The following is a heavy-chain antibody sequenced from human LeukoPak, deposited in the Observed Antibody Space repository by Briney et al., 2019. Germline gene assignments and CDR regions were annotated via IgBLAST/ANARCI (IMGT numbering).Heavy chain of an antibody. J-gene: IGHJ4*02. D-gene: IGHD5-12*01. CDR1: GFSFSSYG. V-gene: IGHV3-33*01. Sequence: GGSLRLSCAASGFSFSSYGMHCVRQAPGKGLEWVAVIWYDGTNKFYADSVKGRFTISRDNSKNTVYLQMNSLRAEDTAVYYCVRDPYEAYWGQGTLVTVSS. CDR3: VRDPYEAY. CDR2: IWYDGTNK.